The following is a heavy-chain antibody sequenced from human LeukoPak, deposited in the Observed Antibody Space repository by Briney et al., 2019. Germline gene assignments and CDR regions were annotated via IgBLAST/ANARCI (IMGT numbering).Heavy chain of an antibody. D-gene: IGHD4-23*01. CDR1: GGSISGYY. CDR3: ARDAVTEGY. J-gene: IGHJ4*02. CDR2: INHSGST. V-gene: IGHV4-34*01. Sequence: SETLSLTCAVYGGSISGYYWSWIRQPPGKGLEWIGEINHSGSTNYNPSLKSRVTISVDTSKNQFSLKLSSVTAADTAVYYCARDAVTEGYWGQGTLVTVSS.